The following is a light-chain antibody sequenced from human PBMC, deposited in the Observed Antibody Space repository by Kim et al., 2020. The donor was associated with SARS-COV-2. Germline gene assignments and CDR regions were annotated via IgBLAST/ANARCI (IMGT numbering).Light chain of an antibody. J-gene: IGLJ2*01. CDR1: SSDVGAYNR. V-gene: IGLV2-14*03. CDR2: VVS. Sequence: QSALTQPASVSGSPGQSITISCTGTSSDVGAYNRVSWYQQHPGKAPKLMIFVVSNRPSGISNRFSGSKSDNTASLTISGLQAEDEADYFCSSLTSGATSVVFGGGTQLTVL. CDR3: SSLTSGATSVV.